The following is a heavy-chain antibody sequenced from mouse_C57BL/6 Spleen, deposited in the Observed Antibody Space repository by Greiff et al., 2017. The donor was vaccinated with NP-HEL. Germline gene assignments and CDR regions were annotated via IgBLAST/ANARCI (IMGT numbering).Heavy chain of an antibody. CDR2: IRNKANGYTT. J-gene: IGHJ4*01. CDR3: ARYIDPSYAMDY. CDR1: GFTFTDYY. V-gene: IGHV7-3*01. Sequence: EVKLVESGGGLVQPGGSLSLSCAASGFTFTDYYMSWVRQPPGKALEWLGFIRNKANGYTTEYSASVKGRFTISRDNSQSILYLQMNALRAEDSATYYCARYIDPSYAMDYWGQGTSGTVSS.